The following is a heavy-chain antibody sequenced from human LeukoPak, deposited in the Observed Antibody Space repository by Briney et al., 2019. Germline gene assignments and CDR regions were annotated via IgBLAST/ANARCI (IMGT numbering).Heavy chain of an antibody. Sequence: PSETLSLTCTVSGGSISSYYWSWIRQPPGKGLEWIGDIYYSGSTNYNPSLKSRVTISVDTSKNQFSLRLCSVTAADTAVYYSARLASGSYGPLTPFDYWGQGTLVTVSS. D-gene: IGHD1-26*01. CDR2: IYYSGST. J-gene: IGHJ4*02. CDR1: GGSISSYY. V-gene: IGHV4-59*08. CDR3: ARLASGSYGPLTPFDY.